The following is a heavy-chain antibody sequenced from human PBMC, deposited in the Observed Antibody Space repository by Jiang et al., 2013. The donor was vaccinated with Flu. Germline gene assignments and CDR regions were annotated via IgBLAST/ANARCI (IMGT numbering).Heavy chain of an antibody. CDR2: INHSGST. J-gene: IGHJ4*02. CDR3: ARRAVRGVVDY. CDR1: GGSFSGYY. V-gene: IGHV4-34*01. D-gene: IGHD3-10*01. Sequence: LLKPSETLSLTCAVYGGSFSGYYWSWIRQPPGKGLEWIGEINHSGSTNYNPSLKSRVTISVDTSKNQFSLKLSSVTAADTAVYYCARRAVRGVVDYWGQGTLVTVSS.